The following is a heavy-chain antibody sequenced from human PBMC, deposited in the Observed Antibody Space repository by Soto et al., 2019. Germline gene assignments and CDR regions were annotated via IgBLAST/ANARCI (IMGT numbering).Heavy chain of an antibody. D-gene: IGHD3-10*01. V-gene: IGHV4-59*01. CDR1: GGSISSYY. CDR2: IYYSGST. J-gene: IGHJ6*02. CDR3: ARDRRRYYGSGSSYYYYGMDA. Sequence: SETLSLTCTVSGGSISSYYWSWIRQPPGKGLEWIGYIYYSGSTNYNPSLKSRVTISVDTSKNQFSLKLSSVTATDTAVYYCARDRRRYYGSGSSYYYYGMDAWGQGTTVTVSS.